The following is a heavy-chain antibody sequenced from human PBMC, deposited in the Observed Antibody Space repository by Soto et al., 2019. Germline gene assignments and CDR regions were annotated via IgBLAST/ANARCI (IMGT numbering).Heavy chain of an antibody. CDR2: ISYDGSNK. J-gene: IGHJ6*02. CDR3: AKDGPSPQYSYGPNYYYGMDV. CDR1: GFTFSSYG. V-gene: IGHV3-30*18. Sequence: PGGSLSLSCAASGFTFSSYGMHWVRQAPGKGLEWVAVISYDGSNKYYADSVKGRFTISRDNSKNTLYLQMNSLRAEDTAVYYCAKDGPSPQYSYGPNYYYGMDVWGQGTTVTVSS. D-gene: IGHD5-18*01.